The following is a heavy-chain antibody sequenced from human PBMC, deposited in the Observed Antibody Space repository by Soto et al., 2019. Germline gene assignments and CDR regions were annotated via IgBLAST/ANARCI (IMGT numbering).Heavy chain of an antibody. V-gene: IGHV1-46*01. CDR1: GYTFTGNY. D-gene: IGHD3-22*01. Sequence: ASVKVSCKASGYTFTGNYIHWVRQAPGQGLEWMGIINPSGGSTSYAQKFQGRVTMTRDTSTSTVYMELSSLRSEDTAVYYCARDRPSSGYYYDAFDIWGQGTMVTVSS. J-gene: IGHJ3*02. CDR2: INPSGGST. CDR3: ARDRPSSGYYYDAFDI.